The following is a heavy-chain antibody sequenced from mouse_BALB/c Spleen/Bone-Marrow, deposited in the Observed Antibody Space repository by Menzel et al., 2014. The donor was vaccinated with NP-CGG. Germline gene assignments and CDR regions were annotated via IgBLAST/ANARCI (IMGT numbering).Heavy chain of an antibody. J-gene: IGHJ2*01. CDR3: ARADRYDAFFDY. CDR1: GYSFTGYY. D-gene: IGHD2-14*01. Sequence: LVKTGASVKISCKASGYSFTGYYMHWVKQSHGKSLEWIGYISYYNGATRYNQKFKGKATFTVDTSSSTAYMQFNSLTSEDSAVYYCARADRYDAFFDYWGQGTTLTVSS. CDR2: ISYYNGAT. V-gene: IGHV1S34*01.